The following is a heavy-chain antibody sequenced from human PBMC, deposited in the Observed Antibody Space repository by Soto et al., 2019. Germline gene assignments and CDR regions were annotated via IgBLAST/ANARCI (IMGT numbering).Heavy chain of an antibody. V-gene: IGHV3-7*01. CDR3: ARNHYCSSTSCYRGNWFDP. CDR1: GFTFSSYW. D-gene: IGHD2-2*01. CDR2: IKQDGSEK. Sequence: GGSLRLSCAASGFTFSSYWMSWVRQAPGKGLEWVANIKQDGSEKYYVDSVKGRFTIPRDNAKNSLYLQMNSLRAEDTAVYYCARNHYCSSTSCYRGNWFDPWGQGTLVTVSS. J-gene: IGHJ5*02.